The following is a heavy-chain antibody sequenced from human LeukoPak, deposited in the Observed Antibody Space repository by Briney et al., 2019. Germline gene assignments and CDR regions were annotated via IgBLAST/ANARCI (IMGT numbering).Heavy chain of an antibody. CDR2: ISDYTGNT. J-gene: IGHJ6*02. V-gene: IGHV4-34*01. CDR3: ARGRIAKIVVVHSFHYGMDV. CDR1: GGSFTDYF. D-gene: IGHD3-22*01. Sequence: SETLSLTCDVFGGSFTDYFWTWIRQSPGKGLEGLGEISDYTGNTNYTPSLNGRVYISLEQSRNHFSLELRPVTAADTAVYSCARGRIAKIVVVHSFHYGMDVWGQGTTVTVSS.